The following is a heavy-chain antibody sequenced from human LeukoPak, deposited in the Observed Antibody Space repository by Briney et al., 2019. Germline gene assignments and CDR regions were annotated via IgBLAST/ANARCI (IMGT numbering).Heavy chain of an antibody. CDR1: GFTFSSYT. Sequence: GGSLRLSCAASGFTFSSYTMSWVRQAPGKGLEWVSGISGSGDNTYYADSVKGRFTISRDNSKNTLYVQVNSLGTEDTAAYYCAKGSYYDSGGSFYFDYWGQGTLVTVSS. CDR3: AKGSYYDSGGSFYFDY. J-gene: IGHJ4*02. CDR2: ISGSGDNT. V-gene: IGHV3-23*01. D-gene: IGHD3-22*01.